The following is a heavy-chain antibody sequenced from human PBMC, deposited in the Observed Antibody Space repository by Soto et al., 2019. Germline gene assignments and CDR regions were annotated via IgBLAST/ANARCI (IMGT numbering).Heavy chain of an antibody. Sequence: GGSLRLSCAASGFTFSSYAMHWVRQAPGKGLEWVAVISYDGSNKYYADSVKGRFTISRDNSKNTLYLQMNSLRAEDTAVYYCARGRNYDFWSGYVGWFDPWGQGTLVTVSS. V-gene: IGHV3-30-3*01. J-gene: IGHJ5*02. CDR3: ARGRNYDFWSGYVGWFDP. CDR2: ISYDGSNK. D-gene: IGHD3-3*01. CDR1: GFTFSSYA.